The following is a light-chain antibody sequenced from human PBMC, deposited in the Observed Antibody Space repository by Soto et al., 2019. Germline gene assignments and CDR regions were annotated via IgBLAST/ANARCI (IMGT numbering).Light chain of an antibody. CDR3: QQYGSSLT. Sequence: EMVLTQAPGTLSLSPGERATLSCRASQSVSSSYLAWYQQKPGQAPRLLIYGASSRATGIPDRFSGSETGTDFTYTISRPEPEDFAVYYCQQYGSSLTSGGGTQVEIK. J-gene: IGKJ4*01. CDR2: GAS. CDR1: QSVSSSY. V-gene: IGKV3-20*01.